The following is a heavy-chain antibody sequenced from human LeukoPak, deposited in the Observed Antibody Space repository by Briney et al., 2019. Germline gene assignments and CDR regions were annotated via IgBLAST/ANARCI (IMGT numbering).Heavy chain of an antibody. J-gene: IGHJ4*02. D-gene: IGHD5-18*01. Sequence: PSETLSLTCTVSGGSISSYYWSWIRQPPGKGLEWIGYIYYSGSTNYNPSLKSRVTISVDMSKNQFSLKLSSVTAADTAVYYCARHSLQLWSPFDYWGQGTLVTVSS. V-gene: IGHV4-59*08. CDR2: IYYSGST. CDR1: GGSISSYY. CDR3: ARHSLQLWSPFDY.